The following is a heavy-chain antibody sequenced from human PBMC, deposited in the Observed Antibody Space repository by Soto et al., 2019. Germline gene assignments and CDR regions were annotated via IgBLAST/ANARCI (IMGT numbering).Heavy chain of an antibody. CDR1: AGSIRSSRYY. J-gene: IGHJ4*02. CDR3: ARTYGDCFDY. CDR2: IYYSGST. Sequence: SETLSLTCTVSAGSIRSSRYYWSWIRQPPGKGLEWIGNIYYSGSTNYNPSLKSRVTISVDTSKNQSSLKLSSVTAADTAVYYCARTYGDCFDYWGQGTLVTVSS. D-gene: IGHD4-17*01. V-gene: IGHV4-61*01.